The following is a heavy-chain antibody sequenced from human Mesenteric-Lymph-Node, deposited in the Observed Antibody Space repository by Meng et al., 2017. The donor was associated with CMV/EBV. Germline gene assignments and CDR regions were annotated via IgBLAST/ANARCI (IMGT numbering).Heavy chain of an antibody. CDR3: ARQRNSGIGGYYFDY. V-gene: IGHV3-48*03. Sequence: RGSLRLSCVASGFTSSSHEMNWVRQAPGKGLEWVSYISSSGSTIYYADSVKGRFTISRDNAKNPLYLQMNSLRAEDTAVYYCARQRNSGIGGYYFDYWGQGTLVTVSS. CDR2: ISSSGSTI. D-gene: IGHD4-23*01. CDR1: GFTSSSHE. J-gene: IGHJ4*02.